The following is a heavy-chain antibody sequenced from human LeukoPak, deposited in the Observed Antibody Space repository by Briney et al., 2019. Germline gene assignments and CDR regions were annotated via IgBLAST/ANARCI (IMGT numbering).Heavy chain of an antibody. CDR2: INSDGSST. Sequence: RLSCXXXGFTXXXYWMHWVRQAPGKGLGWVSRINSDGSSTSYADSVKGRFTISRDNAKNTLYLQMNSLRAEDTAVYYCARDRVVRGIKTSYYGMDVWGQGTTVTVSS. CDR1: GFTXXXYW. J-gene: IGHJ6*02. CDR3: ARDRVVRGIKTSYYGMDV. V-gene: IGHV3-74*01. D-gene: IGHD3-10*01.